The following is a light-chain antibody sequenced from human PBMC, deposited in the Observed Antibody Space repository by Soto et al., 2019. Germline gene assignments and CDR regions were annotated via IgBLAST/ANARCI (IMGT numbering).Light chain of an antibody. CDR3: QQYNSYPAT. CDR2: DAS. J-gene: IGKJ2*01. Sequence: DIQMTQSPSTLSASVGDRVTITCRASQSISSWLAWYQQKPGKAPKLLIYDASSLESGVPSRFSGSGSGTEFTHTISSLQPDDVATNYCQQYNSYPATFGQGTKLEIK. CDR1: QSISSW. V-gene: IGKV1-5*01.